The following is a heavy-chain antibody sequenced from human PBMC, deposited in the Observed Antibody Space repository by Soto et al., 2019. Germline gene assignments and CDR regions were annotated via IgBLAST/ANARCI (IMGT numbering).Heavy chain of an antibody. CDR3: ARFKLGEDY. CDR2: LIPILGLA. CDR1: GGTFSNYT. Sequence: QVQLVQSRAEVKKPGSSVKVSCKASGGTFSNYTITWVRQAPGQGLEWMGRLIPILGLANYAQKFRGRVTITADKSTTTAYMELRSLRSEDTAMYYCARFKLGEDYWGQGTMVTVSS. J-gene: IGHJ4*02. D-gene: IGHD3-16*01. V-gene: IGHV1-69*02.